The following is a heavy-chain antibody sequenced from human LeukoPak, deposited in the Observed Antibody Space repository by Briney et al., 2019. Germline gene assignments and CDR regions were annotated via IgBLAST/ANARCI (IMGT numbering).Heavy chain of an antibody. CDR2: INHSGST. D-gene: IGHD3-22*01. V-gene: IGHV4-34*01. CDR1: GGSISSYY. Sequence: SETLSLTCTVSGGSISSYYWSWIRQPPGKGLEWIGEINHSGSTNYNPSLKSRVTISVDTSKNQFSLKLSSVTAADTAVYYCARGPPITMIVVVSFDYWGQGTLVTVSS. CDR3: ARGPPITMIVVVSFDY. J-gene: IGHJ4*02.